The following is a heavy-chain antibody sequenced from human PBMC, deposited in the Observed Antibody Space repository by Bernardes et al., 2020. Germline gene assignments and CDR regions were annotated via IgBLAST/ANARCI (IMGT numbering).Heavy chain of an antibody. D-gene: IGHD6-19*01. CDR1: GFTVSSNY. CDR3: ASPLAVAGTFDY. Sequence: GGSLRLSCAASGFTVSSNYMSWVRQAPGKGLEWVSVIYSGGSTYYADSVKGRFTISRDNSKNTLYLQMNSLRAEDTAVYYCASPLAVAGTFDYWGQGTLVTVSS. V-gene: IGHV3-53*01. J-gene: IGHJ4*02. CDR2: IYSGGST.